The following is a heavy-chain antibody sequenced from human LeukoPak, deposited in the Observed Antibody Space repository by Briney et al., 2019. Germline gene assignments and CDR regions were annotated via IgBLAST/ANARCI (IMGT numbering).Heavy chain of an antibody. CDR3: ARQVRGGTGNWFDP. CDR1: GFRFSSYA. V-gene: IGHV3-23*01. CDR2: ISGSGGST. Sequence: GGSLRLSCAASGFRFSSYAMNWVRQAPGKGLEWVSGISGSGGSTHYADSVKGRFTISRDNSKNTLYLQMNSLRAEDTAVYYCARQVRGGTGNWFDPWGQGTLVTVSS. J-gene: IGHJ5*02. D-gene: IGHD3-10*01.